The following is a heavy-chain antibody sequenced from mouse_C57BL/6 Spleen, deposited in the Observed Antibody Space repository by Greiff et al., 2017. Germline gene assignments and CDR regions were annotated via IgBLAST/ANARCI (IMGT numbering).Heavy chain of an antibody. J-gene: IGHJ2*01. CDR3: ARAGRDYFDY. CDR1: GYSFTSYY. CDR2: IYPGSGNT. V-gene: IGHV1-66*01. Sequence: VQRVESGPELVKPGASVKISCKASGYSFTSYYIHWVKQRPGQGLEWIGWIYPGSGNTKYNEKFKGKATLTADTSSSTAYMQLSSLTSEDSAVYYCARAGRDYFDYWGQGTTLTVSS.